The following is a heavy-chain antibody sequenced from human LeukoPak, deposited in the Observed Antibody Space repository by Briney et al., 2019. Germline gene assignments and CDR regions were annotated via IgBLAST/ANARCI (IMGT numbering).Heavy chain of an antibody. D-gene: IGHD6-13*01. CDR2: INHSGST. J-gene: IGHJ4*02. Sequence: SETLSLTCAVYGGSFSGYYWSWIRQPPGKGLEWIVEINHSGSTNYNPSLKSRVTISVDTSKNQFSLKLSSVTAADTAVYYCARGRDMSSSWYGGSYFDYWGQGTLVTVSS. V-gene: IGHV4-34*01. CDR3: ARGRDMSSSWYGGSYFDY. CDR1: GGSFSGYY.